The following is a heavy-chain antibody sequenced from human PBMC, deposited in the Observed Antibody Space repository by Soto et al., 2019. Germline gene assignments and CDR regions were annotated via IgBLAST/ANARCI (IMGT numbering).Heavy chain of an antibody. CDR1: GGSISSGDYY. CDR3: ARAQGSGFLVS. V-gene: IGHV4-30-4*01. J-gene: IGHJ4*02. D-gene: IGHD3-10*01. CDR2: IYHSGRT. Sequence: QVQLQESGPGLVKPSQTLSLTCTVSGGSISSGDYYWSWIRQPPGKGLEWIGSIYHSGRTYYNPSLTSPVTISVDTSKNQFSLKLSSVTAADTAVYYCARAQGSGFLVSWGQGTLVTVSS.